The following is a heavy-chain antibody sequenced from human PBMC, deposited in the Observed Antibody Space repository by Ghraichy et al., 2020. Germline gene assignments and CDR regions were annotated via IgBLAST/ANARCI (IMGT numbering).Heavy chain of an antibody. V-gene: IGHV3-23*01. Sequence: GGSLRLSCAASGFTFSSYAMTWVRQAPGKGLEWVSTISNSDGSTYYGDSVKGRFTISRDNSKNTLYLQVNSLRAEDTALYYCAKGSSSSGKYGMDVWGQGTTVTVSS. J-gene: IGHJ6*02. CDR3: AKGSSSSGKYGMDV. CDR1: GFTFSSYA. CDR2: ISNSDGST. D-gene: IGHD6-6*01.